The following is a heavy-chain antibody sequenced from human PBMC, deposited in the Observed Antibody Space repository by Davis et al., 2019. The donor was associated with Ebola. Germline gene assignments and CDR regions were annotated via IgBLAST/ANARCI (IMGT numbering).Heavy chain of an antibody. CDR2: ISPYNGHT. CDR1: GYTFTSYG. Sequence: AASVKVSCKASGYTFTSYGISWVRQAPGQGLEWIGWISPYNGHTSYAQKFQGRVSMTTDTSTSTAYMELRSLRSDDTAVYYCAKVRVGSGWYFDYWGQGTLVTVSS. D-gene: IGHD6-19*01. J-gene: IGHJ4*02. CDR3: AKVRVGSGWYFDY. V-gene: IGHV1-18*01.